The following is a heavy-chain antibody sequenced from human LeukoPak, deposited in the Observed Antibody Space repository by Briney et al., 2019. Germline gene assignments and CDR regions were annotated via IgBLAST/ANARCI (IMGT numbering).Heavy chain of an antibody. D-gene: IGHD3-10*01. Sequence: GASVKVSCKASGGTFSSYAISWVRQAPGQGLEWMGGIIPIFGTANYAQKFQGRVTITADKSTSTAYMELSSLRSEDTAVYYCARGVTMVRGHYYYYYMDVWGKGTTVTISS. V-gene: IGHV1-69*06. CDR1: GGTFSSYA. CDR3: ARGVTMVRGHYYYYYMDV. J-gene: IGHJ6*03. CDR2: IIPIFGTA.